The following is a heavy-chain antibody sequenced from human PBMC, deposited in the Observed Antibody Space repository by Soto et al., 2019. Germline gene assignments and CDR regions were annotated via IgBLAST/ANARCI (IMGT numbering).Heavy chain of an antibody. CDR1: GFTFSSYS. D-gene: IGHD3-3*01. J-gene: IGHJ6*03. CDR3: ARAHGITIFGVVTTTYYMDV. Sequence: GGSLRLSCAASGFTFSSYSMNWVRQAPGKGLEWVSHISSSSGTIYYADSVKGRFTISRDNAKKSLYMQMNSLRAEDTAVYYCARAHGITIFGVVTTTYYMDVWGKGTTVTVSS. CDR2: ISSSSGTI. V-gene: IGHV3-48*01.